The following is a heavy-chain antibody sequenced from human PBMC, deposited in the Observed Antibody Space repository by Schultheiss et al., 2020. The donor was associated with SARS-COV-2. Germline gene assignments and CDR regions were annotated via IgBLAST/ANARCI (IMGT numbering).Heavy chain of an antibody. D-gene: IGHD6-13*01. CDR2: ISSSGSTI. V-gene: IGHV3-11*04. CDR3: TRDIAAGTGRAFDI. J-gene: IGHJ3*02. Sequence: GGSLRLSCAASGFTFSDYYMSWIRQAPGKGLEWVSYISSSGSTIYYADSVKGRFTISRDNAKNSVYLQMNSLRAEDTAVYFCTRDIAAGTGRAFDIWGQGTVVTVSS. CDR1: GFTFSDYY.